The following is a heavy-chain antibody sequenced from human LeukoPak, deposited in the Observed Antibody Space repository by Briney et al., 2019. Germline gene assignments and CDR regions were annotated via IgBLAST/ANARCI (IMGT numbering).Heavy chain of an antibody. D-gene: IGHD5-24*01. V-gene: IGHV3-30*04. Sequence: PGGSLILSCVVSGFNFDNFAMHWVRQPLGKGLEWVAVISHDGRTKYYADSMKGRITISRDNSKNTLFLQMNNLRSEDTAVYFCARPSPPGDGYNPPDHWGQGTLVTVSS. CDR2: ISHDGRTK. CDR3: ARPSPPGDGYNPPDH. J-gene: IGHJ4*02. CDR1: GFNFDNFA.